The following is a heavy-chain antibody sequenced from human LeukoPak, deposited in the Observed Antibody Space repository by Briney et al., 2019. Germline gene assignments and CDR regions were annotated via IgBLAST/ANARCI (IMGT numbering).Heavy chain of an antibody. CDR1: GGTFSSYA. J-gene: IGHJ6*02. V-gene: IGHV1-69*13. Sequence: SVKVSCKASGGTFSSYAISWVRQAPGQGLEWMGGIIPIFGTANYAQKFQGRVTITADESTSTAYMELSSLRSEDTAVYYCARGELGEYSSSYYYYYYGMDVWGQGTTVTVSS. CDR2: IIPIFGTA. D-gene: IGHD6-6*01. CDR3: ARGELGEYSSSYYYYYYGMDV.